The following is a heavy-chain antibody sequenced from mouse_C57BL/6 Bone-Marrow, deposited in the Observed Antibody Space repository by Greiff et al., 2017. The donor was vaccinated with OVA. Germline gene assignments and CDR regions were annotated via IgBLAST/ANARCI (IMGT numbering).Heavy chain of an antibody. D-gene: IGHD6-5*01. CDR1: GFTFSSYG. CDR3: ASRPIYYAMDY. Sequence: EVQLVESGGDLVKPGGSLKLSCAASGFTFSSYGMSCVRQTPDKRLEWVATISSGVSYTYYPDSVKGRFTISRDNAKNTLYLQMSSLKSEDTAMYYCASRPIYYAMDYWGQGTSVTVSS. J-gene: IGHJ4*01. CDR2: ISSGVSYT. V-gene: IGHV5-6*01.